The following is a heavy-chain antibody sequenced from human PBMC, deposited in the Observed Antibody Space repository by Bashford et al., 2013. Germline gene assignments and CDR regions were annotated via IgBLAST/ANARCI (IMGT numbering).Heavy chain of an antibody. CDR3: ARHGSGSYYGNYYFDY. D-gene: IGHD1-26*01. J-gene: IGHJ4*02. V-gene: IGHV4-39*01. CDR1: GGSISSSSYY. Sequence: SETLSLTCTVSGGSISSSSYYWGWIRQPPGKGLEWIGSIYYSGSTYYNPSLKSRVTISVDTSKNQFSLKLSSVTAADTAVYYCARHGSGSYYGNYYFDYWGQGTLVTVSS. CDR2: IYYSGST.